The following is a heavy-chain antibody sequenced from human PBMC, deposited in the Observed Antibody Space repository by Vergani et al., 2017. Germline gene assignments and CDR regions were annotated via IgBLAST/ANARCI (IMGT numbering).Heavy chain of an antibody. CDR3: ARRPAGTQQLEWFDP. CDR2: LCPSGST. Sequence: QVQMQESGPGLVKTSETLSLTCSASGAPISYWCWSWLRQPAGKGLEWIGRLCPSGSTNYKPSLKSRVTMSIDTSKNQFSLKLTSVTAADTAVYYCARRPAGTQQLEWFDPWGQGTLVTVSS. V-gene: IGHV4-4*07. CDR1: GAPISYWC. D-gene: IGHD6-13*01. J-gene: IGHJ5*02.